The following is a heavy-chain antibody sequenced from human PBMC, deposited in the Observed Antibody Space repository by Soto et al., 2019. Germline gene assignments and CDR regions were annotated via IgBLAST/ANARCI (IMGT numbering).Heavy chain of an antibody. V-gene: IGHV1-18*01. CDR2: ISAYNGNT. Sequence: GASVKVSCKASGYTFTSYAMHWVRQAPGQGLEWMGWISAYNGNTNYAQKLQGRVTMTTDTSTSTAYMELRSLRSDDTAVYYCARVSLPPFELPMIVVAPDDYWGQGTLVTVSS. CDR3: ARVSLPPFELPMIVVAPDDY. CDR1: GYTFTSYA. J-gene: IGHJ4*02. D-gene: IGHD3-22*01.